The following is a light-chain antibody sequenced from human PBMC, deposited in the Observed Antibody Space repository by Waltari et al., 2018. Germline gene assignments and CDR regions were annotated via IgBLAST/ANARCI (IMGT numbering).Light chain of an antibody. Sequence: SYVLTQPPSVSVAPGQTARIACGGDNIGNKRGHWYQQKPGQAPALVVYDNRDRPSRIPERFSGSNSGTTATLTVSRVEAGDEADYFCQVWDSSSGHSNWVFGGGTKLTVL. V-gene: IGLV3-21*02. CDR1: NIGNKR. CDR2: DNR. J-gene: IGLJ3*02. CDR3: QVWDSSSGHSNWV.